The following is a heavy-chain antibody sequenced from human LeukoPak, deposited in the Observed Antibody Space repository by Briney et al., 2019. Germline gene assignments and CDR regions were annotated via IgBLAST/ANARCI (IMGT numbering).Heavy chain of an antibody. CDR1: GGSISSSY. V-gene: IGHV4-59*01. J-gene: IGHJ3*02. CDR2: IYYSGST. D-gene: IGHD2-15*01. Sequence: SETLSLTCTVSGGSISSSYWSWIRQPPGKGLEWIGYIYYSGSTNYNPSLKSRVTISVDTSKNQFSLKLSSVTAADTAVYYCAGPYCSGGSCYRYTDAFDIWGQGTMVTVSS. CDR3: AGPYCSGGSCYRYTDAFDI.